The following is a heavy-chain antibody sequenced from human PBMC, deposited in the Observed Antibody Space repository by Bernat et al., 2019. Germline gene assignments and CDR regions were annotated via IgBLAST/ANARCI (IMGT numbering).Heavy chain of an antibody. Sequence: EVQLLDSGGGLVQPGGSLRLSCAASGFTFIRYAMSWVRQAPGKGLEWVSTISGSGHSTNYADSVKGRFTISRDNSMNTLYLQMNSLRAEDTAVYYCARGDSYDFWSGRYYYYYYMDVWGKGTTVTVSS. CDR1: GFTFIRYA. CDR2: ISGSGHST. CDR3: ARGDSYDFWSGRYYYYYYMDV. D-gene: IGHD3-3*01. J-gene: IGHJ6*03. V-gene: IGHV3-23*01.